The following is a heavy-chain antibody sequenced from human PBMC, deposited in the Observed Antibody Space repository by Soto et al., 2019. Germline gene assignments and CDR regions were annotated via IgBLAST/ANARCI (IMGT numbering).Heavy chain of an antibody. J-gene: IGHJ4*02. CDR2: ISYDGSNK. CDR3: ARELERLFDH. Sequence: QVQLVESGGGVVQPGRSLRLSCAASGLSFSRYAMHWVRQAPGKGLEWVAVISYDGSNKYYADSVKGRFTISRDNSKNTLFLQMNSLRAEDTAVYYCARELERLFDHWGQGTLVTVSS. V-gene: IGHV3-30-3*01. CDR1: GLSFSRYA. D-gene: IGHD1-1*01.